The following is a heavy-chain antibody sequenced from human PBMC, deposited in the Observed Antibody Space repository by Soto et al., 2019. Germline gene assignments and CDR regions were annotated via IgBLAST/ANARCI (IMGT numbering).Heavy chain of an antibody. J-gene: IGHJ6*02. Sequence: PGGSLRLSCAASGFTFSSYAMSWVRQAPGKGLEWVSAISGSGGSTYYADSVKGRFTISRDNSKNTLYLQMNSLRAEDTAVYYCAKFVITFGGVAGAYGMDVWGQGTTVTVSS. CDR2: ISGSGGST. CDR1: GFTFSSYA. V-gene: IGHV3-23*01. D-gene: IGHD3-16*01. CDR3: AKFVITFGGVAGAYGMDV.